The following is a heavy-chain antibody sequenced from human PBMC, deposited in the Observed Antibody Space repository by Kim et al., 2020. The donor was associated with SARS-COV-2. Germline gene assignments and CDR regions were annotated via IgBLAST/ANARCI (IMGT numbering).Heavy chain of an antibody. CDR3: ARVIFEYSSTPYNWFDP. CDR1: GYTFTGYY. D-gene: IGHD6-6*01. CDR2: INPNSGGT. Sequence: ASVKVSCKASGYTFTGYYMHWVRQAPGQGLEWMGWINPNSGGTNYAQKFQGRVTMTRDTSISTAYMELSRLRSDDTAVYYCARVIFEYSSTPYNWFDPWGQGTLVTVSS. V-gene: IGHV1-2*02. J-gene: IGHJ5*02.